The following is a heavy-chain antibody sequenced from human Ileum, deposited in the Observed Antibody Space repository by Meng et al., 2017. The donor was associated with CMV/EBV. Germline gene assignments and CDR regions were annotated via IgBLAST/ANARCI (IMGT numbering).Heavy chain of an antibody. Sequence: GESLKISCAASGFTFNTFDMHWVRQAPGEGLEWVAFIRYDGSNEYYADSVKGRFTVSRDNSKNTLYLQMNSLRPEDAAVYYCAVFWNGYNDYWGQGTLVTVSS. V-gene: IGHV3-30*02. CDR1: GFTFNTFD. J-gene: IGHJ4*02. CDR2: IRYDGSNE. CDR3: AVFWNGYNDY. D-gene: IGHD3-3*01.